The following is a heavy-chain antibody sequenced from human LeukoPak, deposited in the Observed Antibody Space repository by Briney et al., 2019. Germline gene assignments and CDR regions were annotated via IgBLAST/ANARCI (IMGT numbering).Heavy chain of an antibody. Sequence: SETLSLTCTVSGGSISNSSYYWGWIRQPPGKGLEWIGCMYYGGTTYYNPSLKSRATISVDTSKNQFSLKLRSVTAADTAVYYCARHGRMGTINPSYWGQGTLVTVSS. CDR2: MYYGGTT. CDR1: GGSISNSSYY. CDR3: ARHGRMGTINPSY. J-gene: IGHJ4*02. V-gene: IGHV4-39*01. D-gene: IGHD5-24*01.